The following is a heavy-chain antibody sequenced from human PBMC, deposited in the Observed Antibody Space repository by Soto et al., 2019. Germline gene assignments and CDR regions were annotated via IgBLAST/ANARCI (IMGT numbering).Heavy chain of an antibody. CDR2: IWYDGSNK. CDR1: GFTFSSYG. V-gene: IGHV3-33*01. D-gene: IGHD3-3*01. J-gene: IGHJ4*02. CDR3: ARDHDDVWSVYYTATVDY. Sequence: PGGSLRLSCAASGFTFSSYGMHWVRQAPGKGLEWVAVIWYDGSNKYYADSVKGRFTISRDNSKNTLYLQMNSLRAEDTAVYYCARDHDDVWSVYYTATVDYWGQGSLVTVSS.